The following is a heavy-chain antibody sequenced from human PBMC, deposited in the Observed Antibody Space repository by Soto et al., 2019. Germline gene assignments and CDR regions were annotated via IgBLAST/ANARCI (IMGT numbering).Heavy chain of an antibody. CDR1: GGSFSGYY. CDR3: ARDMTTVTTM. CDR2: INHSGST. Sequence: QVQLQQWGAGLLKPSETLSLTCAVYGGSFSGYYWSWIRQPPGKGLEWIGEINHSGSTNYNPSLKSRVTISVDTSKTQFSLKLSSVTAADTAVYYCARDMTTVTTMWGQGTVVTVSS. V-gene: IGHV4-34*01. J-gene: IGHJ4*02. D-gene: IGHD4-17*01.